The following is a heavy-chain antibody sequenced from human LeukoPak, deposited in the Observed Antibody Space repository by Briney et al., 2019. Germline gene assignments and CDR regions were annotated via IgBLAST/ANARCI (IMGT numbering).Heavy chain of an antibody. Sequence: GASVKVSCKASGYTFTSYGISWVRQAPGQGLEWMGWINPNSGGTNYAQKFQGRVTMTRDTSISTAYMELSRLRSDDTAVYYCADLAGLYAFDIWGQGTMVTVSS. V-gene: IGHV1-2*02. J-gene: IGHJ3*02. CDR3: ADLAGLYAFDI. D-gene: IGHD2-2*01. CDR2: INPNSGGT. CDR1: GYTFTSYG.